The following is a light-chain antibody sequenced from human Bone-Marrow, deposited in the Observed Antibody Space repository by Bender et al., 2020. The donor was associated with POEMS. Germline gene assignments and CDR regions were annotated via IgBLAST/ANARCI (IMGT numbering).Light chain of an antibody. Sequence: QSALTQPASVSGSPGQSITISCTGTSSDVGGYNYVSWYQQHPGKAPKLMIYEVSYRPSGISIRFSGSKSGNTASLTISGLQAEDEADYYCCSYTSNRTYVFGTGTKVTFL. CDR3: CSYTSNRTYV. CDR1: SSDVGGYNY. V-gene: IGLV2-14*01. CDR2: EVS. J-gene: IGLJ1*01.